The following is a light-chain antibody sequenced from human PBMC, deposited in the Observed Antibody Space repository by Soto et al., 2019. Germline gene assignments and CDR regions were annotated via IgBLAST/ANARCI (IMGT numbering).Light chain of an antibody. CDR3: KQYGSSPLT. Sequence: EIVLTQSPGTLSLSPGERATLSCRASQSVSSSYLAWYQQKPGQAPRLLIYGASSRATCIPDRFSGSGSGTDFTLTISTLEPEDFARYYWKQYGSSPLTHGGGTKVEIK. CDR1: QSVSSSY. CDR2: GAS. J-gene: IGKJ4*01. V-gene: IGKV3-20*01.